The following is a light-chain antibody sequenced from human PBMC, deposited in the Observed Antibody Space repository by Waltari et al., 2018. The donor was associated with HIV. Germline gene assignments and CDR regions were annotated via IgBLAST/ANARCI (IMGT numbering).Light chain of an antibody. CDR2: STN. J-gene: IGLJ3*02. CDR1: SGSVSTSYY. Sequence: QTVVTQEPSFSVSPGGTVTLTCGLSSGSVSTSYYPSWYQQTPGQAPRTLIYSTNTRSSGVPDRFSGSILGNKAALTITGAQADDESDYYCVLFMGNGIWVFGGRTKLTVL. V-gene: IGLV8-61*01. CDR3: VLFMGNGIWV.